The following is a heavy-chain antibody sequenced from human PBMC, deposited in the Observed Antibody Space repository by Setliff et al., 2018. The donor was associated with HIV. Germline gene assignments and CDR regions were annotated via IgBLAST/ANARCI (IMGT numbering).Heavy chain of an antibody. CDR3: VRGVQSPPHYSYYYMDV. D-gene: IGHD3-3*01. Sequence: VSCKASRSTFNSHTINWVRQAPGQGLDWMGRIIPILGVANYAQRFQGKVTITADKSTSTAYMELTSLRFDDTAMYYCVRGVQSPPHYSYYYMDVWGEGTMVTVSS. V-gene: IGHV1-69*02. CDR1: RSTFNSHT. J-gene: IGHJ6*03. CDR2: IIPILGVA.